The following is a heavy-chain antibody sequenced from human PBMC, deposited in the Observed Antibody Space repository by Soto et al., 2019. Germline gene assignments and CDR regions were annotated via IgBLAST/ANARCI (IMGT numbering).Heavy chain of an antibody. CDR1: GGTFSSYA. CDR3: AIEDKSQGGMDV. J-gene: IGHJ6*02. D-gene: IGHD2-15*01. V-gene: IGHV1-69*18. CDR2: IIPMFDTP. Sequence: QVQLVQSGAEVRKPGSSVKVPCQASGGTFSSYAFTWVRQAPGQGLEWMGRIIPMFDTPNYAQQFQGRLTITADESTSTVYIELSSLRAEDTAVYDCAIEDKSQGGMDVWGQGTTVTVSS.